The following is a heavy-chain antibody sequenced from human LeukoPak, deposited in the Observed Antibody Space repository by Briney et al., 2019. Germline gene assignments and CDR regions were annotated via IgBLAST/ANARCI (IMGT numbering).Heavy chain of an antibody. CDR3: ARAIILSGSRAYYYYYGMDV. CDR1: GFTFSSYA. CDR2: ISSNGGST. V-gene: IGHV3-64*01. J-gene: IGHJ6*02. Sequence: GGSLRLSCAASGFTFSSYAMHWVRQAPEEGLEYVSAISSNGGSTYYANSVKGRFTISRDNSKNTLYLQMGSLRAEDMAVYYCARAIILSGSRAYYYYYGMDVWGQGTTVTVSS. D-gene: IGHD3-9*01.